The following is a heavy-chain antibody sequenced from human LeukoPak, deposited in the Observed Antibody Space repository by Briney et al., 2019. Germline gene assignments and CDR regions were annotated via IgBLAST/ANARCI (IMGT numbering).Heavy chain of an antibody. V-gene: IGHV1-69*04. CDR2: IIPILGIA. Sequence: GSSVKVSCKASGGTFSSYAISWVRQAPGQGLEWMGRIIPILGIANYAQKFQGRVTMTTDTSTSTAYMELRSLRSDDTAVYYCARDTHYYGSGSYVYWGQGTLVTVSS. CDR3: ARDTHYYGSGSYVY. J-gene: IGHJ4*02. D-gene: IGHD3-10*01. CDR1: GGTFSSYA.